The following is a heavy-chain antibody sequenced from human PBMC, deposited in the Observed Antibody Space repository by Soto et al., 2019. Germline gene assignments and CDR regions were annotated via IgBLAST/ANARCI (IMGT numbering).Heavy chain of an antibody. Sequence: PSETLSLTCNVSGVSIISTSYYWGWVRQPPGKGLEYIGYIYYSGSSYYNPSLKSRVTISVDTSKRQVSLRLRSVTAADTAVYYCARRIVATETFDYWGQGTLVTVSS. D-gene: IGHD5-12*01. CDR2: IYYSGSS. V-gene: IGHV4-39*01. CDR3: ARRIVATETFDY. CDR1: GVSIISTSYY. J-gene: IGHJ4*02.